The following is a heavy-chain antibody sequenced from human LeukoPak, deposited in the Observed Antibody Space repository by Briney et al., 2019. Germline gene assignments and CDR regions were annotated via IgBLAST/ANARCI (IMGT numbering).Heavy chain of an antibody. Sequence: SETLSLTCAVSGGSISSYYWSWIRQPPGKGLEWIGYIYYSGSTNYNPSLKSRVTISVDTSKNQFSLMLSSVTAADTAVYYCARDRYHAFDIWGQGTMVTVSS. D-gene: IGHD3-16*02. V-gene: IGHV4-59*01. J-gene: IGHJ3*02. CDR3: ARDRYHAFDI. CDR2: IYYSGST. CDR1: GGSISSYY.